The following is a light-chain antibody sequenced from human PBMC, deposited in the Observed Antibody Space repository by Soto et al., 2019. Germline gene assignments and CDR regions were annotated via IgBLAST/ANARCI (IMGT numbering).Light chain of an antibody. Sequence: ETVLTQSPGTLSLSPGERASLSCRASQSTFSNYLAWFQKKPGQAPRLLIYETSNRATGVPDRFSGSGSGTDFTLTISRLEPEDFAVYYCHQYGNSPWTLDQGTKVEI. CDR1: QSTFSNY. CDR2: ETS. CDR3: HQYGNSPWT. J-gene: IGKJ1*01. V-gene: IGKV3-20*01.